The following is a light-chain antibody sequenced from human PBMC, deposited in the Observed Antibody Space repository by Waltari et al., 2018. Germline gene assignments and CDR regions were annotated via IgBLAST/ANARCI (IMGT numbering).Light chain of an antibody. CDR2: DVS. V-gene: IGLV2-14*03. J-gene: IGLJ2*01. Sequence: QSALTQPASVSGSPGQSITISCTGTSSDVGDDNYVSWYQQHPGKAPKLMIYDVSNRPSGVSNRFSGSKSGNTASLTISGLQAEDEADYYCSSYIGSSTLELFGGGTSLTVL. CDR3: SSYIGSSTLEL. CDR1: SSDVGDDNY.